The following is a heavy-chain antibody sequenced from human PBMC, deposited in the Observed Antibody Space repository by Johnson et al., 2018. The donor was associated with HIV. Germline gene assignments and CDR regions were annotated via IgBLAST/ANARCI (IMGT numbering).Heavy chain of an antibody. Sequence: VQLVESGGGLVQPGGSLRLSCAASGFTFSSYWMSWVRQAPGKGLEWVANIKQDGSEKYYVDSVKGRFTISRDNAKNSLYLQMNSLRAEDTALYYCARGVRDSSGYPFAFDIWGQGTMVSVSS. D-gene: IGHD3-22*01. CDR3: ARGVRDSSGYPFAFDI. J-gene: IGHJ3*02. CDR1: GFTFSSYW. CDR2: IKQDGSEK. V-gene: IGHV3-7*05.